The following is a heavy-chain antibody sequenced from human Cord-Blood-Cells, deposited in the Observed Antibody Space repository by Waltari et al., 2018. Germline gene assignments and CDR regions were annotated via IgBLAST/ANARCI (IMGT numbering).Heavy chain of an antibody. D-gene: IGHD3-16*01. Sequence: QVQLVESGGGVVQPGGSLRPSCAASGFTFSRYGMHWVRRAPGQGLEWVAFIRYDGSNKYYADSVKGRFTISRDNSKNTLYLQMNSLRAEDTAVYYCAKGGETNYWYFDLWGRGTLVTVSS. CDR2: IRYDGSNK. CDR1: GFTFSRYG. CDR3: AKGGETNYWYFDL. V-gene: IGHV3-30*02. J-gene: IGHJ2*01.